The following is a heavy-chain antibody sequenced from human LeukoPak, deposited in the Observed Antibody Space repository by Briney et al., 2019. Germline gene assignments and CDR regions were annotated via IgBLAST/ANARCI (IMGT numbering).Heavy chain of an antibody. J-gene: IGHJ4*02. V-gene: IGHV4-59*08. CDR1: GGSISSYY. CDR2: IYYSGNT. D-gene: IGHD6-13*01. Sequence: SETLSLTCTVSGGSISSYYWNWIRQPPGKGLEWIGYIYYSGNTIYNPFLKSRATISIDMSTNQFSLKLSSVTAADTAVYYCARHGGSWTLDYWGQGTLVTVSS. CDR3: ARHGGSWTLDY.